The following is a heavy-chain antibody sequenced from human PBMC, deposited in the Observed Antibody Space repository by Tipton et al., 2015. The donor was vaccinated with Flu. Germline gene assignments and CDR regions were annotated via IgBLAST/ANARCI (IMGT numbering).Heavy chain of an antibody. D-gene: IGHD3-9*01. CDR1: GFTFSSYA. J-gene: IGHJ4*02. CDR3: AKDEYYDILTGYSRGDY. V-gene: IGHV3-23*01. Sequence: SLRLSCAASGFTFSSYAMSWVRQAPGKGLEWVSAISGSGGSTYYADSVKGRFTISRDNSKNTLYLQMNSLRAEDTAVYYCAKDEYYDILTGYSRGDYWGQGTLVTVSS. CDR2: ISGSGGST.